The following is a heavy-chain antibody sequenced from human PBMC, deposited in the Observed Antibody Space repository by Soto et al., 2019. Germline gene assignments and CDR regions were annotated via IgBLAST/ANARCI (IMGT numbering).Heavy chain of an antibody. CDR1: GGSFSGYY. D-gene: IGHD3-10*01. CDR2: INHSGST. CDR3: ARGTRFGEFPGNWFDP. V-gene: IGHV4-34*01. J-gene: IGHJ5*02. Sequence: PSETLSLTCAVYGGSFSGYYLSWIRQPPGKGLEWIGEINHSGSTNYNPSLKSRVTVSVDTSKNQFSLKLSSVTAADTAVYYCARGTRFGEFPGNWFDPWGQGTLVTVYS.